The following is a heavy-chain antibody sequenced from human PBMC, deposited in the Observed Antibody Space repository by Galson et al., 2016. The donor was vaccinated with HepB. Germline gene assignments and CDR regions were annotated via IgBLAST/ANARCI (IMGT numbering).Heavy chain of an antibody. CDR2: ISKDGSHK. CDR3: AIVDFVTDGAFAI. J-gene: IGHJ4*02. CDR1: GFSFSRYV. D-gene: IGHD2-21*01. V-gene: IGHV3-30*03. Sequence: SPRLSCAASGFSFSRYVMSWVRQAPGKGLEWVALISKDGSHKFYEDSVKGRFTISRDNSKNTVSLQIDSLRTEDTALFYCAIVDFVTDGAFAIWGQGTLVTVSS.